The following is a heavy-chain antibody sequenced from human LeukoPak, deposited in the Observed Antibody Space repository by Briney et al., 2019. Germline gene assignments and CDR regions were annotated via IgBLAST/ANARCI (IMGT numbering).Heavy chain of an antibody. J-gene: IGHJ4*02. D-gene: IGHD3-10*01. Sequence: SETLSLTCTVSGGSISNYYWSWIRQPAGKGLEWIGRIYTSGNTDYNPSLKSRVTMSVDTHKNQFSLKLSSVTAADTAVYYCARDGDLYGSGSYFKAYYFDYWGQGTLVTVSS. CDR2: IYTSGNT. CDR1: GGSISNYY. CDR3: ARDGDLYGSGSYFKAYYFDY. V-gene: IGHV4-4*07.